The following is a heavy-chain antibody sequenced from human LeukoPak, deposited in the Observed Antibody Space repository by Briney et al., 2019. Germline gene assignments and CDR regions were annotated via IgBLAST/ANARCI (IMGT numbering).Heavy chain of an antibody. CDR3: ARGGGGSGSYYEYYFDY. V-gene: IGHV4-59*13. Sequence: SETLSLTCIVSGGSISSYYWSWIRQPPGKGLEWIGNIYSSGTTNYNPSLKSRVTISMDTSKNQFSLKLSSVTAADTAVYYCARGGGGSGSYYEYYFDYWGQGTLVTVSS. CDR2: IYSSGTT. CDR1: GGSISSYY. D-gene: IGHD3-10*01. J-gene: IGHJ4*02.